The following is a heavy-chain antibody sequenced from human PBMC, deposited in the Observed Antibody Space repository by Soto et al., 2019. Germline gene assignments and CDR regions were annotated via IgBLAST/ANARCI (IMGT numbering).Heavy chain of an antibody. CDR3: AREEGRRVRGVIIKGYYFDY. Sequence: QVQLQESGPGLVKPSGTLSLTCAVSGGSISSSNWWSWVRQPPGKGLEWIGEIYHSGSTNYNPSLKSRVTISVDKSKNQFSLKLSSVTAADTAVYYCAREEGRRVRGVIIKGYYFDYWGQGTLVTVSS. D-gene: IGHD3-10*01. J-gene: IGHJ4*02. CDR2: IYHSGST. V-gene: IGHV4-4*02. CDR1: GGSISSSNW.